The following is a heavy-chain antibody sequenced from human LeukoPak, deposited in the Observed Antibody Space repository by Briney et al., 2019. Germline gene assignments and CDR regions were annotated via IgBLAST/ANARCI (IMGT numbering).Heavy chain of an antibody. CDR2: IKSKTDGGTT. CDR3: TIHQTAVVTNYFDD. Sequence: GGSLRLSCAASGFTFSNAWMSWVRQAPGKGLEWVGRIKSKTDGGTTDYAAPVKGKFTISRDDSKNTLYLQMNSLKTDDTAVYYGTIHQTAVVTNYFDDWGQGTVVTVSS. D-gene: IGHD4-23*01. J-gene: IGHJ4*02. V-gene: IGHV3-15*01. CDR1: GFTFSNAW.